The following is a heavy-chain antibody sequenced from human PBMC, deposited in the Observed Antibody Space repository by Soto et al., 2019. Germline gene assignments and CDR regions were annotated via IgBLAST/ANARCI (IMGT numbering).Heavy chain of an antibody. Sequence: ASETLSLTCTVSGGSISSGGYYWSWIRQHPGKGLEWIGYIYYSGSTYYNPSLKSRVTISVDTSKNQFSLKLNSVTAADTAVYYCARDSSGYNGIDYWGQGTLVTVSS. CDR2: IYYSGST. J-gene: IGHJ4*02. D-gene: IGHD3-22*01. CDR1: GGSISSGGYY. V-gene: IGHV4-31*03. CDR3: ARDSSGYNGIDY.